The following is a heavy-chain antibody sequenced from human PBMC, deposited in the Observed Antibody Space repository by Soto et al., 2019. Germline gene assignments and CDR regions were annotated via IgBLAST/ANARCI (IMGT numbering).Heavy chain of an antibody. Sequence: GGSLRLSCAASGFTFSSNALSWVRQAPGKGLEWVSAISANGQGIYYADSVRGRFTISRDNSKNTIFLHMDSLSAEDTAVYYCAKDRNYPRDQFHYWGQGTLVTVS. D-gene: IGHD1-7*01. V-gene: IGHV3-23*01. CDR1: GFTFSSNA. CDR2: ISANGQGI. J-gene: IGHJ4*02. CDR3: AKDRNYPRDQFHY.